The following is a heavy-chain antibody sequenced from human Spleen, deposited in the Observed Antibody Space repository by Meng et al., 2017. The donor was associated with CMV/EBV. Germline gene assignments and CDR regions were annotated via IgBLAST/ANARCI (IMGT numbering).Heavy chain of an antibody. CDR2: TYNSGSS. D-gene: IGHD3-9*01. J-gene: IGHJ5*02. V-gene: IGHV4-4*07. CDR1: GASISSFY. CDR3: ARGRGTVAMTVYYYVPLVELDR. Sequence: SETLSLTCTVSGASISSFYCNWIRQPAGKGLEWIGRTYNSGSSNNNPSLKSRVTMSLDTSKNQFSLKVSSVTAADTAVYCCARGRGTVAMTVYYYVPLVELDRWGQGTLVTVSS.